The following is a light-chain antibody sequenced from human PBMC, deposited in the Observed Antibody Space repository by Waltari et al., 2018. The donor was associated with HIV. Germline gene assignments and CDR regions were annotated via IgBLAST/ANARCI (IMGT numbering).Light chain of an antibody. J-gene: IGLJ2*01. CDR2: DVD. V-gene: IGLV2-14*03. CDR3: ASFMGDNTIV. Sequence: SAVTQPASVSGLPGQSITVPCRGDDNDFGLYIFVSWYQQYPGEPPKLILYDVDSRASGMSDRCYGSKSGNPASLTISGLRAEDEAHYYCASFMGDNTIVVGGGTKVTVL. CDR1: DNDFGLYIF.